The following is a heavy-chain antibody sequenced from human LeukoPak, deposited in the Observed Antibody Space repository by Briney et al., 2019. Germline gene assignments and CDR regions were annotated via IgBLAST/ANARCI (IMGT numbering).Heavy chain of an antibody. Sequence: GRSLRLSCAASGFSLSNYWMNWVRQAPGKGLEWVANIKQDRSEKNYVDSVRGRFTISRDNAKNSLILQMNTLRDEDTAVYYCARGVWAPFDYWGQGTLVTVSS. D-gene: IGHD7-27*01. J-gene: IGHJ4*02. CDR2: IKQDRSEK. CDR3: ARGVWAPFDY. V-gene: IGHV3-7*01. CDR1: GFSLSNYW.